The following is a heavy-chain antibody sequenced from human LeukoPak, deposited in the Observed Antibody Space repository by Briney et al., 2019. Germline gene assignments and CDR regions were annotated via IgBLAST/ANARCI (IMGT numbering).Heavy chain of an antibody. J-gene: IGHJ4*02. D-gene: IGHD3-22*01. Sequence: GGSLRLSCAASGFTFSDYYMSWIRQAPGKGLEWVSYISSSGSTIYYADSVKGRFTISRDNAKNSLYLQMNSLRAEYTAVYYCARAGLRYYDSSSYYSLWGQGTLVTVSS. CDR2: ISSSGSTI. V-gene: IGHV3-11*04. CDR1: GFTFSDYY. CDR3: ARAGLRYYDSSSYYSL.